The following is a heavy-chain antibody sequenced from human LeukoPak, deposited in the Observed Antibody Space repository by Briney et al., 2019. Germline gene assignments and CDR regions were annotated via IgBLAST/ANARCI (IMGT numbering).Heavy chain of an antibody. D-gene: IGHD3-10*01. V-gene: IGHV4-59*03. Sequence: SETLSLTCTVSGGSINDYYWNWLRQPPGKGLEWIGFIYYRGTTNNNPSPKSRVPTSINTSKKQFSLNLSSVTAADTAIYYCAGVFSGRRPFELWGQGILVTVS. CDR3: AGVFSGRRPFEL. CDR2: IYYRGTT. J-gene: IGHJ4*02. CDR1: GGSINDYY.